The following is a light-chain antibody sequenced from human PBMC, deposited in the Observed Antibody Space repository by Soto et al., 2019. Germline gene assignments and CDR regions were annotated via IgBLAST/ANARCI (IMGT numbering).Light chain of an antibody. CDR2: GTS. V-gene: IGKV3-20*01. J-gene: IGKJ1*01. Sequence: EVTLTQSPGSLSLSPGERATLSCRASQRLKSDYFAWYQQGRGQAPRLLIYGTSIRASGITDRFSGSGSGTDFTLTISRLEPEDFAVYYCQQYSSAPAWTFGQGTKVEV. CDR3: QQYSSAPAWT. CDR1: QRLKSDY.